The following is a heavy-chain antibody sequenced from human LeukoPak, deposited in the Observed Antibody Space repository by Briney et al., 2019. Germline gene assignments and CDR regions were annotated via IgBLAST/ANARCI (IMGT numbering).Heavy chain of an antibody. J-gene: IGHJ4*02. CDR2: INPNSGGT. V-gene: IGHV1-2*02. CDR3: ARDTAPFQPYYFDY. Sequence: ASVKVSCKASGYTFTGYYMHWVRQAPGQGLEWMGWINPNSGGTYYAQKLQGRVTMTTDTSTSTAYMELRSLRSDDTAVYYCARDTAPFQPYYFDYWGQGTLVTVSS. CDR1: GYTFTGYY. D-gene: IGHD2-2*01.